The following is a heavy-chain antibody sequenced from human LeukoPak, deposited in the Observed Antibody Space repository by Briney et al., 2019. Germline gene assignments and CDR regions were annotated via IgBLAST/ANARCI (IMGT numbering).Heavy chain of an antibody. CDR2: VYYTGST. Sequence: ASETLSLTCTVSGDSLTYYYWNWIRQPPGKGLEWMGYVYYTGSTKYNPSLESRVTISVDTSKNQFSLKLTSVTAADTALYYCARQSGNLVGATTLWGQGTLVTVSS. CDR1: GDSLTYYY. CDR3: ARQSGNLVGATTL. J-gene: IGHJ4*02. D-gene: IGHD1-26*01. V-gene: IGHV4-59*13.